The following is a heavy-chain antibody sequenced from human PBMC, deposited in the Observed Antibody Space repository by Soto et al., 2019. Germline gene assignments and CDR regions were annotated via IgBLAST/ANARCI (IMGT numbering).Heavy chain of an antibody. CDR2: INYSGST. Sequence: SETLSLTCTVSGGSISSSSSYWGWIRQPPGKGLEWIGSINYSGSTYYNPSLKSRITVSVDTSKNQFSLKLSSVTAADTAVYFCAKTGFWSDYRVADYWGQGTLVTVSS. J-gene: IGHJ4*02. D-gene: IGHD3-3*01. CDR3: AKTGFWSDYRVADY. V-gene: IGHV4-39*01. CDR1: GGSISSSSSY.